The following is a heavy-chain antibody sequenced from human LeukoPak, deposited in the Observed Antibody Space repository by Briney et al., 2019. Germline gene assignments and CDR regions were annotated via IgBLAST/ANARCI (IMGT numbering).Heavy chain of an antibody. V-gene: IGHV5-51*01. D-gene: IGHD3-22*01. J-gene: IGHJ3*02. CDR3: ARGIVVVTTHINAFDI. CDR2: IYPGDSDT. Sequence: GESLKISCKGSGYSFTSYWIGWVRQMPGKGLEWMGIIYPGDSDTRYSPSFQGQVTISADKSISTAYLQWSSLKASDTAMYYCARGIVVVTTHINAFDIWGQGTMVTVSS. CDR1: GYSFTSYW.